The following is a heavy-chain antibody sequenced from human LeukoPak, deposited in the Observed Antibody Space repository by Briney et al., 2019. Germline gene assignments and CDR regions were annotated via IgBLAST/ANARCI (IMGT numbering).Heavy chain of an antibody. D-gene: IGHD3-10*01. V-gene: IGHV4-34*01. CDR2: INHSGST. J-gene: IGHJ4*02. CDR1: GGSFSGYY. CDR3: ARDEGGGGY. Sequence: PSETLSLTCAVYGGSFSGYYWNWIRQPPGKGLEWIGEINHSGSTNYSPSLKSRITISEDTSKNQVPLKLSSVTAADTAVYYCARDEGGGGYWGQGTLVTVSS.